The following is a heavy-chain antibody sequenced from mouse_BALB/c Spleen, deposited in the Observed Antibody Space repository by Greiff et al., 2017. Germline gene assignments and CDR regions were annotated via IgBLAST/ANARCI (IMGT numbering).Heavy chain of an antibody. D-gene: IGHD2-1*01. CDR2: ISNLAYSI. CDR3: ARDGNYGAMDY. J-gene: IGHJ4*01. CDR1: GFTFSDYG. V-gene: IGHV5-15*02. Sequence: EVKLMESGGGLVQPGGSRKLSCAASGFTFSDYGMAWVRQAPGKGPEWVAFISNLAYSIYYADTVTGRFTISRENAKNTLYLEMSSLRSEDTAMYYCARDGNYGAMDYWGQGTSVTVSS.